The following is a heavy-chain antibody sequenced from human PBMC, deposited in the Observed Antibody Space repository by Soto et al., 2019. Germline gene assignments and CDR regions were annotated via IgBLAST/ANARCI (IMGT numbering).Heavy chain of an antibody. CDR3: ARSFYDLSTATGGHWFDP. V-gene: IGHV4-31*02. CDR1: GGSINTAGYY. CDR2: IFYSGTT. D-gene: IGHD3-9*01. J-gene: IGHJ5*02. Sequence: PSASRALTGTVSGGSINTAGYYWNWVRHSPGKGLEWIGYIFYSGTTYYNPSLESRLTMSLDKSKNHFSLRLSSVTAADTAYYYCARSFYDLSTATGGHWFDPWGHGTLVTVSS.